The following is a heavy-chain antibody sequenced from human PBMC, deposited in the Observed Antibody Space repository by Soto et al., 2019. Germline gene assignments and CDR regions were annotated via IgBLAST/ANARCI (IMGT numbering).Heavy chain of an antibody. D-gene: IGHD6-13*01. CDR1: GFIFSNHA. J-gene: IGHJ4*02. Sequence: LRLSCADSGFIFSNHAMSWVRQAPGKGLEWVSGISASGNLIYYADSVKGRFNMSRDNSKNTLYLQMNSLRAEDTAVYFCAKRQGIGSAAKNFDFWGQGTLVTVSS. V-gene: IGHV3-23*01. CDR3: AKRQGIGSAAKNFDF. CDR2: ISASGNLI.